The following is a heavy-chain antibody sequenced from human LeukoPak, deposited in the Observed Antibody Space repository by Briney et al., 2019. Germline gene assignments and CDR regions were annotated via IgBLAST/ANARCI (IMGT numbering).Heavy chain of an antibody. J-gene: IGHJ5*02. CDR3: AKITAAGTAHNWFDP. V-gene: IGHV3-7*01. D-gene: IGHD6-13*01. CDR2: IKQDGSEK. CDR1: GFAFSDYW. Sequence: PGGSLRLSCAASGFAFSDYWTSWVRQAPGKGLDWVANIKQDGSEKYYVDSVKGRFTIARDNAKNSLYLQMNSLRAEDTAVYYCAKITAAGTAHNWFDPWGPGTRVTVSS.